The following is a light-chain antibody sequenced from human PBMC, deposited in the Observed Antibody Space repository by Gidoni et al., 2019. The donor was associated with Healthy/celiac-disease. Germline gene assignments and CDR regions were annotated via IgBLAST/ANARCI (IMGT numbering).Light chain of an antibody. CDR2: GAS. CDR1: QSVSSN. J-gene: IGKJ4*01. Sequence: EIVMTQSPATLSVSPGERATLSCRASQSVSSNLAWYQQKPGQAPRLLIYGASTRATGIPARFSGSGSGTEFTLTISSLQSEDFAVYYCQQYNNWPSRLTFVGGTKVEIK. V-gene: IGKV3-15*01. CDR3: QQYNNWPSRLT.